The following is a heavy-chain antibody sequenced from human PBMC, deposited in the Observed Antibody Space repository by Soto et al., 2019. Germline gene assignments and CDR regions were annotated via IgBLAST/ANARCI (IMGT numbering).Heavy chain of an antibody. CDR2: ISYDGSNK. J-gene: IGHJ4*02. CDR3: AKDQEDIVLMVYAAHYFDY. D-gene: IGHD2-8*01. CDR1: GFTFSSYG. V-gene: IGHV3-30*18. Sequence: GGSLRLSCAASGFTFSSYGMHWVRQAPGKGLEWVAVISYDGSNKYYADSVKGRFTISRDNSKNTLYLQMNSLRAEDTAVYYCAKDQEDIVLMVYAAHYFDYWGQGTLVTVSS.